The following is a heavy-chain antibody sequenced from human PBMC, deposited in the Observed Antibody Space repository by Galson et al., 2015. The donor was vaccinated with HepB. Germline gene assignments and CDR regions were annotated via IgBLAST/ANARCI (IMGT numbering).Heavy chain of an antibody. V-gene: IGHV3-23*01. CDR1: GFTFSSYA. CDR3: AKDSAEGQQLPYYYYGMDV. D-gene: IGHD6-13*01. CDR2: ISGSGVST. J-gene: IGHJ6*02. Sequence: SLRLSCAASGFTFSSYAMSWVRQAPGKGLEWVSGISGSGVSTDYADSVKGRFTISRDSSKNTLYLQMNSLRAEDTAVYYCAKDSAEGQQLPYYYYGMDVWGLGTTVTVSS.